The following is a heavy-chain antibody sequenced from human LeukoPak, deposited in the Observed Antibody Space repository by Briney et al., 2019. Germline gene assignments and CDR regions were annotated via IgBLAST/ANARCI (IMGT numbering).Heavy chain of an antibody. D-gene: IGHD4-23*01. CDR3: ARDAVGIATVVTGGCWFDP. CDR1: GYTFTSYD. CDR2: INPNSGGT. J-gene: IGHJ5*02. V-gene: IGHV1-2*02. Sequence: ASVKVSCKASGYTFTSYDINWVRQATGQGLEWMGWINPNSGGTNYAQKFQGRVTMTRDTSISTAYMELSRLRSDDTAVYYCARDAVGIATVVTGGCWFDPWGQGTLVTVSS.